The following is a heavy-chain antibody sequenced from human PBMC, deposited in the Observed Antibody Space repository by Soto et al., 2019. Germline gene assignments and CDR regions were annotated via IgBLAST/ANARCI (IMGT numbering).Heavy chain of an antibody. J-gene: IGHJ5*02. CDR1: GATFSSYT. CDR2: IIPILGIA. Sequence: SVKVSCKASGATFSSYTISWVRQATGQGLEWMGRIIPILGIANYAQKFQGRVTITADKSTSTAYMELSSLRSEDTAVYYCARDNSYCTNDECYFLPVENWFDPWGQGSLVTAPQ. CDR3: ARDNSYCTNDECYFLPVENWFDP. D-gene: IGHD2-8*01. V-gene: IGHV1-69*04.